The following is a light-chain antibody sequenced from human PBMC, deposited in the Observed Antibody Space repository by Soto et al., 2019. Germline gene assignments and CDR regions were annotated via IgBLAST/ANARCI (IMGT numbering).Light chain of an antibody. J-gene: IGKJ3*01. CDR1: QSVSRY. CDR2: DAS. Sequence: EIVLTQSPATLSLSPGERATLSCRASQSVSRYLAWYQQKPGQSPRLLIYDASNRATGIPARFSGSGSGTDFTLTISSLEPEDFGVYYCQQYGDSPLTSGPGTKVDIK. CDR3: QQYGDSPLT. V-gene: IGKV3-11*01.